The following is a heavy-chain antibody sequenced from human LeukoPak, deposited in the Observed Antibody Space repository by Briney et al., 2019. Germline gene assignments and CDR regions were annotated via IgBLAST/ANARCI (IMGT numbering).Heavy chain of an antibody. J-gene: IGHJ3*02. V-gene: IGHV1-18*01. CDR2: ISGYNGNT. D-gene: IGHD3-22*01. Sequence: ASVKVSCKASGYTFTGYYLHWVRQAPGQGLEWMGWISGYNGNTNYAQKLQGRVTMTTDTSTSTAYMELRSLKSDDTAVYYCASLKNYYDSSGYLVTDAFDIWGQGTMVTVSS. CDR3: ASLKNYYDSSGYLVTDAFDI. CDR1: GYTFTGYY.